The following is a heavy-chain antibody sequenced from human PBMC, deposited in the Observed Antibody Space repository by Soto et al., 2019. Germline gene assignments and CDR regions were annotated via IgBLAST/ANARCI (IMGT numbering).Heavy chain of an antibody. CDR1: GFTFRSFV. D-gene: IGHD3-16*01. Sequence: QVQLVESGGGVVQPGTSLRLSCVGSGFTFRSFVIHWVRQAPGKGLEWVALTSYDGSNTYYADSVKGRFTISRDNSRNTVDLQMDSLILEDTALYYCARWGTTGGLDVWGQGTLVSVSS. CDR2: TSYDGSNT. V-gene: IGHV3-30*19. J-gene: IGHJ4*02. CDR3: ARWGTTGGLDV.